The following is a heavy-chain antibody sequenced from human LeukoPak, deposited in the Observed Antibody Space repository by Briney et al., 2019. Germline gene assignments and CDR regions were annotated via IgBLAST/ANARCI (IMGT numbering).Heavy chain of an antibody. Sequence: AGSLRLSCAASGFTFSNSWMSWFRQAPGKGLEWVAFINEDGSEKNYVESVKGRFTISRDNAKNSLYLQMNSLRVEDTAVYYCARGHWWVDPWGQGTLVTVSS. CDR1: GFTFSNSW. J-gene: IGHJ5*02. CDR3: ARGHWWVDP. CDR2: INEDGSEK. V-gene: IGHV3-7*01.